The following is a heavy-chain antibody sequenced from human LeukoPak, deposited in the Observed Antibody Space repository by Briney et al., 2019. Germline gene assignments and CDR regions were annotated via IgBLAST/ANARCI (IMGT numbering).Heavy chain of an antibody. J-gene: IGHJ4*02. CDR2: ISWNSGSI. D-gene: IGHD3-10*01. V-gene: IGHV3-9*01. CDR3: ARTLWFGDTYTVDY. Sequence: GGSLRLSCAASGFTFDDYAMHWVRQAPGKGLEWVSGISWNSGSIGYADSVKGRFTISRDNSKNTLYLQMNSLRAEDTAVYYCARTLWFGDTYTVDYWGQGTLVTVSS. CDR1: GFTFDDYA.